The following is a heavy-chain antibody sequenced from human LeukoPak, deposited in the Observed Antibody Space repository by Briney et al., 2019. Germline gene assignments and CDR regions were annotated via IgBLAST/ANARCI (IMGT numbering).Heavy chain of an antibody. CDR2: IYHSGST. V-gene: IGHV4-59*12. Sequence: SETLSLTCTVSGGSISTYYWSWIRQPPGKGLEWIGYIYHSGSTNYNPSLKSRVTISVDTSKNQFSLKLSSVTAADTAVYYCARVPDYYDSSGYWSEYFQHWGQGTLVTVSS. J-gene: IGHJ1*01. CDR3: ARVPDYYDSSGYWSEYFQH. CDR1: GGSISTYY. D-gene: IGHD3-22*01.